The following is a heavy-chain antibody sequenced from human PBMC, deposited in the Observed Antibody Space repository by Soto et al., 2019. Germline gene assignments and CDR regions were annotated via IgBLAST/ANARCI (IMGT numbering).Heavy chain of an antibody. CDR3: ATFESYGDLDY. CDR1: GGSISAYY. V-gene: IGHV4-59*08. Sequence: PSETLSLTCTISGGSISAYYWTWMRQPPGKGLEWIGYIYYRGGTNYNPSLESRVTISVDTSKNQFSLKLSSVTAADTAVYYCATFESYGDLDYWGQGTLVTVSS. D-gene: IGHD4-17*01. J-gene: IGHJ4*02. CDR2: IYYRGGT.